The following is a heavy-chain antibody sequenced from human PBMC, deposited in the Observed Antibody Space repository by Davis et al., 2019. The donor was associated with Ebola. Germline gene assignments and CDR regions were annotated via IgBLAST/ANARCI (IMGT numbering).Heavy chain of an antibody. D-gene: IGHD2-8*01. Sequence: MPSETLSLTCAVYGGSFSGYYWSWIRQPPGKGLEWIGEINHSGSTNYNPSLKSRVTISVDTSKNQFSLKLSSVTAADTAVYYWARNGLWSYGMDVWGQGTTVTVSS. CDR2: INHSGST. CDR1: GGSFSGYY. CDR3: ARNGLWSYGMDV. J-gene: IGHJ6*02. V-gene: IGHV4-34*01.